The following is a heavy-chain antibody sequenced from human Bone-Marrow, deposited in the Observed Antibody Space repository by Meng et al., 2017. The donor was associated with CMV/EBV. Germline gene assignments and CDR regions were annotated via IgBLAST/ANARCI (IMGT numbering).Heavy chain of an antibody. Sequence: ASVKVSCQASGYTFSNYGISWVRQAPGQGLEWMGWISAYNGNTNYAQKLQGRVTMTTDTSTNTAYMELRSLRSEDTAVYYCARYVTYYYYGMDGWGQGTTVTISS. CDR3: ARYVTYYYYGMDG. D-gene: IGHD3-16*01. V-gene: IGHV1-18*01. CDR1: GYTFSNYG. J-gene: IGHJ6*02. CDR2: ISAYNGNT.